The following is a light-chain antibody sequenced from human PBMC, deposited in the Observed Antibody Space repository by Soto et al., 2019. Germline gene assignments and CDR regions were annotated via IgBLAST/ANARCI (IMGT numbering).Light chain of an antibody. J-gene: IGKJ1*01. V-gene: IGKV3-20*01. CDR2: GAS. CDR1: QSVSNNY. Sequence: EIVLTQSPGTLSLSXGXRXTLSXRASQSVSNNYLAWYQQKPGQAPRLLIYGASNRATGIPDRFSGSGSGTDFTLTISRLEPEDFAVYYCQQYGSSGTFGQGTKVDIK. CDR3: QQYGSSGT.